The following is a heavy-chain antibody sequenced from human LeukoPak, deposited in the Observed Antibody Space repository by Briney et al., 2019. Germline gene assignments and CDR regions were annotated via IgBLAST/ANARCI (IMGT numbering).Heavy chain of an antibody. Sequence: SETLSLTCIVSGVSISSSSWSWIRQTAGKGLEWIGRIYTSGSTIYNPSLKSRVTMAVDMSKKQFSLKLTSVTAADTAMYYCARDLSGWDGFDIRGQGTVVTVSS. CDR2: IYTSGST. D-gene: IGHD3-3*01. J-gene: IGHJ3*02. CDR1: GVSISSSS. CDR3: ARDLSGWDGFDI. V-gene: IGHV4-4*07.